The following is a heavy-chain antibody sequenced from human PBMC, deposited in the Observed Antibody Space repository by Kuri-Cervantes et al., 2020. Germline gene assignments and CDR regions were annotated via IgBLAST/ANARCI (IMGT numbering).Heavy chain of an antibody. CDR2: MYHSGST. Sequence: SETVSLSSAVSGYFIRSGNYWGWFRQTPGKGLEWIGSMYHSGSTYYNPSLKSRVTISVDTSKNEFSLKLSSVTAADTAVYFCARQRLGYCTSTNCSKEEGYYYYYMDVWGGGTTVTVSS. CDR1: GYFIRSGNY. J-gene: IGHJ6*03. V-gene: IGHV4-38-2*01. CDR3: ARQRLGYCTSTNCSKEEGYYYYYMDV. D-gene: IGHD2-2*01.